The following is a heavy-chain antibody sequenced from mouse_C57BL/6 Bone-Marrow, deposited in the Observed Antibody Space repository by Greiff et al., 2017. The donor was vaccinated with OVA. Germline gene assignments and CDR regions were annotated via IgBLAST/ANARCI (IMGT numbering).Heavy chain of an antibody. D-gene: IGHD1-1*01. CDR1: GYTFTSYW. V-gene: IGHV1-55*01. J-gene: IGHJ1*03. CDR2: IYPGSGST. CDR3: AREVYGSSYWYFDV. Sequence: VKLQQPGAELVKPGASVKMSCKASGYTFTSYWITWVKQRPGQGLEWIGDIYPGSGSTNYNEKFKSKATLTVDTSSSTAYMQLSSLTSEDSAVYYCAREVYGSSYWYFDVWGTGTTVTVSS.